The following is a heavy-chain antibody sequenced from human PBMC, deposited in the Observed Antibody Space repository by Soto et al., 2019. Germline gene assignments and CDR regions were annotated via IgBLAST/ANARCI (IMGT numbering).Heavy chain of an antibody. CDR3: AKGHGDESRFDP. V-gene: IGHV3-23*01. D-gene: IGHD4-17*01. J-gene: IGHJ5*02. CDR2: ISVSGGRT. Sequence: ELQLLESGGGLVQPGESLRLSCAASGFTLSSSIVNWVRQAPGKGLEWVSGISVSGGRTGYAESVKGRFTISKDNSKNTLYLQMNSRRAEDTAVYYCAKGHGDESRFDPWGQGTLVTVSS. CDR1: GFTLSSSI.